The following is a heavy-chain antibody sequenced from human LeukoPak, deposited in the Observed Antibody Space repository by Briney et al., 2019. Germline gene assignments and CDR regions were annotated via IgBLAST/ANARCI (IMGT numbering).Heavy chain of an antibody. J-gene: IGHJ6*03. CDR2: ISSDGSST. D-gene: IGHD6-19*01. V-gene: IGHV3-74*01. CDR3: VRGVDGHSSGRRIYYYYMDV. CDR1: AFTFSTYK. Sequence: GGSLRLSCAASAFTFSTYKMHWVRQAPGKGLVWVSRISSDGSSTIYADSVRGRFTISRDNAKKKVYLEMSGLRAEDTAVYYCVRGVDGHSSGRRIYYYYMDVWRKGTTVSVSS.